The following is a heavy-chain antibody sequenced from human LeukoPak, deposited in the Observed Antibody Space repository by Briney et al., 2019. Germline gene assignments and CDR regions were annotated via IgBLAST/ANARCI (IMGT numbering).Heavy chain of an antibody. CDR2: IYHSGST. J-gene: IGHJ4*02. Sequence: SETLSLTCAVSGYSISSGYYWGWIRQPPGKGLEWIGSIYHSGSTYYNPSLKSRVTISVDTSKNQFSLKLSSVTAADTAVYYCARERLAAAGPGVSDYWGQGILVTVSS. V-gene: IGHV4-38-2*02. D-gene: IGHD6-13*01. CDR1: GYSISSGYY. CDR3: ARERLAAAGPGVSDY.